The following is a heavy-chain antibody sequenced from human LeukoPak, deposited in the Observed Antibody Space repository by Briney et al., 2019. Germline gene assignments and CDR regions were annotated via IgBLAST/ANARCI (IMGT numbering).Heavy chain of an antibody. Sequence: QPGGSLRLSCAAPGFTFSSYWMHWVRQAPGKGLVWVSRINSDGSSTSYADSVKGRFTISRGNAKNTLYLQMNSLRAEDTAVYYCARDRGGETTVTTDWFDPWGQGTLVTVSS. CDR1: GFTFSSYW. CDR2: INSDGSST. CDR3: ARDRGGETTVTTDWFDP. D-gene: IGHD4-11*01. V-gene: IGHV3-74*01. J-gene: IGHJ5*02.